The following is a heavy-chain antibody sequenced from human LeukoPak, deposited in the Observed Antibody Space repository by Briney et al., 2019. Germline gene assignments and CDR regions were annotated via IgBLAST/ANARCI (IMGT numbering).Heavy chain of an antibody. CDR1: GFTFSSYA. J-gene: IGHJ3*02. V-gene: IGHV3-30-3*01. CDR2: ISYDGSNK. D-gene: IGHD2-15*01. Sequence: PGGSLRLSCAASGFTFSSYAMHWVRQAPGKGLEWVAVISYDGSNKYYADSVKGRFTISRDNSKNTLYLQMNSLRAEDTAVYYCARPRSGGRVFDAFDIWGQGTMVTVSS. CDR3: ARPRSGGRVFDAFDI.